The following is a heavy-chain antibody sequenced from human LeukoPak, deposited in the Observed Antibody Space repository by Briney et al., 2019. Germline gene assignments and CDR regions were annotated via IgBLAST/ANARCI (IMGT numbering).Heavy chain of an antibody. CDR2: IIPIFGTA. D-gene: IGHD2-2*01. V-gene: IGHV1-69*01. J-gene: IGHJ5*02. CDR1: GGTFSSYA. CDR3: ARDLRPQYCSSTSCYLSTHNWFDP. Sequence: SVKVSCKASGGTFSSYAISWVRQAPGQGLEWMGGIIPIFGTANYAQKFQGRVTITADESTSTAYMELSSLRSEGTAVYYCARDLRPQYCSSTSCYLSTHNWFDPWGQGTLVTVSS.